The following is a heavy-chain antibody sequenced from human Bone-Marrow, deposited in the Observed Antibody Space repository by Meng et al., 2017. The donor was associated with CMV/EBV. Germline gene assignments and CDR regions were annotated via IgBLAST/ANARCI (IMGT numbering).Heavy chain of an antibody. CDR2: IKQDGSEK. CDR1: GFTFSSYW. D-gene: IGHD4-11*01. V-gene: IGHV3-7*01. Sequence: GGSLRLSCAASGFTFSSYWMSWVRQAPGKGLEWVANIKQDGSEKYYVDSVKGRFTISRDNAKNSLYLQMNSLRAEDTAVYYCASTGTVTTTAAGVDVWGQGTTVTVYS. J-gene: IGHJ6*02. CDR3: ASTGTVTTTAAGVDV.